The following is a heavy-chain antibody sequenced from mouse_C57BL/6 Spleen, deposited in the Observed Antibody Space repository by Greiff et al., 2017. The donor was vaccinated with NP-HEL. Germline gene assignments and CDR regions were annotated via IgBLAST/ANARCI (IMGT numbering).Heavy chain of an antibody. Sequence: VQLQQSGPELVKPGASVKISCKASGYTFTYYYMNWVKQSHGKSLEWIGDINPNNGGTSYNQKFKGKATLTVDKSSSTAYMELRSLTSEDSAVYYCARGGAYYDYDHAMDYWGQGTSVTVSS. CDR3: ARGGAYYDYDHAMDY. CDR2: INPNNGGT. D-gene: IGHD2-4*01. CDR1: GYTFTYYY. J-gene: IGHJ4*01. V-gene: IGHV1-26*01.